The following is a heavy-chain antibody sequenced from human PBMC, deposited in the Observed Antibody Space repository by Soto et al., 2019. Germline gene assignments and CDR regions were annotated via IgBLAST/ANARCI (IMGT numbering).Heavy chain of an antibody. D-gene: IGHD6-19*01. CDR3: ARPRSPLTGYSSGWHLYFDY. CDR1: GGSISSSSYY. J-gene: IGHJ4*02. CDR2: IYYSGST. V-gene: IGHV4-39*01. Sequence: QLQLQESGPGLVKPSETLSLTCTVSGGSISSSSYYWGWIRQPPGKGLEWIGSIYYSGSTYYNPSLKSRVTISVDTSKNQFSLKLSSVTAADTAVYYCARPRSPLTGYSSGWHLYFDYWGQGTLVTVSS.